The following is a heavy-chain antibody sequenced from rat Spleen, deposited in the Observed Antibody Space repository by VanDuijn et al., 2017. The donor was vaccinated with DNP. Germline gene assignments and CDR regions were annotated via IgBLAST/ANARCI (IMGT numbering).Heavy chain of an antibody. CDR1: GFSFSDYY. V-gene: IGHV5-20*01. CDR2: ISYDGGTT. J-gene: IGHJ4*01. D-gene: IGHD1-11*01. Sequence: EVQLVESGGGLVQPGRSLKLSCAASGFSFSDYYVAWVRQAPTKGLEWVASISYDGGTTYYRDSVKDRFTISRDTAKSSLYLQMDSLRSEDTATYYCATGDYGGLDVWGQGTSVTASS. CDR3: ATGDYGGLDV.